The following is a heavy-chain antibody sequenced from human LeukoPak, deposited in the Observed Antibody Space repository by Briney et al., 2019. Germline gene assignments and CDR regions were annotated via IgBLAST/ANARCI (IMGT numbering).Heavy chain of an antibody. J-gene: IGHJ3*02. CDR3: AKEGDLDILTGYYLGAFDI. CDR2: ISGSGGST. D-gene: IGHD3-9*01. CDR1: GFTFSSYA. V-gene: IGHV3-23*01. Sequence: PGGSLRLSCVASGFTFSSYAMSWVRQASGKGLEWVSAISGSGGSTYYADSVKGRFTISRDNSKNTLYLQMNSLRAEDTAVYYCAKEGDLDILTGYYLGAFDIWGQGTMVTVSS.